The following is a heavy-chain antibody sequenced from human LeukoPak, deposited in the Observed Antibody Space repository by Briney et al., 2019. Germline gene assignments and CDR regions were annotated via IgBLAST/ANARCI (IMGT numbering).Heavy chain of an antibody. D-gene: IGHD2-15*01. J-gene: IGHJ4*02. CDR1: GFTFSNAW. V-gene: IGHV3-15*01. Sequence: GALRLSCAASGFTFSNAWMSWVRQAPGKGLEWVGRIKSKTDGRTTDYAAPVKGRFTISRDDSKNTLYLQMNSLKTEDTAVYYCTTREYCSGGSCFPFDYWGQGTLVTVSS. CDR3: TTREYCSGGSCFPFDY. CDR2: IKSKTDGRTT.